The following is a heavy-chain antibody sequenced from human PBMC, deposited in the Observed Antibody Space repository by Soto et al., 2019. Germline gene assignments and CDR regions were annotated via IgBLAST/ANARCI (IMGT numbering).Heavy chain of an antibody. J-gene: IGHJ6*02. D-gene: IGHD3-16*01. CDR3: AKDILMYYYYYYGMDV. V-gene: IGHV3-30*18. CDR2: ISYDGSNK. Sequence: GGSLRLSCAASGFTFSSYGMHWVRQAPGKGLEWVAVISYDGSNKYYADSVKGRFTISRDNSKNTLYLQMDSLRAEDTAVYYCAKDILMYYYYYYGMDVWGQGTTVTVSS. CDR1: GFTFSSYG.